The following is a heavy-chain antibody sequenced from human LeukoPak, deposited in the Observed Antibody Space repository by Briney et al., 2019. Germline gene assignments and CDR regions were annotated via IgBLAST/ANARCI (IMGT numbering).Heavy chain of an antibody. CDR3: AKVSNYYYYYMDV. CDR1: GFTFDDYA. Sequence: GGSLRLSCAASGFTFDDYAMHWVRQAPGKGLEWVSGISWNSGSIGYADSVKGRFTISRDNAKNSLYLQMNSLRAEDMALYYCAKVSNYYYYYMDVWGKETTVTVSS. J-gene: IGHJ6*03. CDR2: ISWNSGSI. V-gene: IGHV3-9*03.